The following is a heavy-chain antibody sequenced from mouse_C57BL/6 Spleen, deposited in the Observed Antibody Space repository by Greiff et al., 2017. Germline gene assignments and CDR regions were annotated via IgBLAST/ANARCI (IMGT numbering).Heavy chain of an antibody. CDR1: GFTFTDYY. CDR2: IRHKANGYTT. CDR3: ARWEDTTVVAGDYYAMDY. Sequence: EVKLVESGGGLVQPGGSLSLSCAASGFTFTDYYMSWVRQPPGQALEWLGFIRHKANGYTTEYSVSVKGRFTISRDTSPGILYLQMNALRAEDSATYYCARWEDTTVVAGDYYAMDYWGQGTSVTVSS. J-gene: IGHJ4*01. V-gene: IGHV7-3*01. D-gene: IGHD1-1*01.